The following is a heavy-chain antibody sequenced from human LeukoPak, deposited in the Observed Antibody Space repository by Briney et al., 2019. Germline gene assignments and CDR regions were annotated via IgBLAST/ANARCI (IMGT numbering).Heavy chain of an antibody. V-gene: IGHV4-38-2*02. J-gene: IGHJ5*02. CDR1: GYSISSGYY. CDR2: IYHSGST. D-gene: IGHD6-13*01. Sequence: SETLSLTCTVSGYSISSGYYWGWIRQPPGKGLEWIGSIYHSGSTYYNPSLKSRVTISIDTSKNQFSLKLSSVTAADTAVYYCARTYSQGWFDPWGQGTLVTVSS. CDR3: ARTYSQGWFDP.